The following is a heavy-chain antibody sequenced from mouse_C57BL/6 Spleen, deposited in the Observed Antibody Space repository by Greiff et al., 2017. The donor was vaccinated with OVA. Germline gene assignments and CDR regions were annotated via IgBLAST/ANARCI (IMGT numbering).Heavy chain of an antibody. CDR2: ISSGGSYT. D-gene: IGHD1-1*01. CDR1: GFPFSSYG. J-gene: IGHJ2*01. V-gene: IGHV5-6*01. Sequence: EVKVVESGGDLVKPGGSLKLSCAASGFPFSSYGMSWVRQTPTKRLEWVATISSGGSYTYYPDSVKGRFTISRDNAKNTLYLQMSSLKSEDTAMYYCARHPFITTVAYYFDDWGQGTTLTVSS. CDR3: ARHPFITTVAYYFDD.